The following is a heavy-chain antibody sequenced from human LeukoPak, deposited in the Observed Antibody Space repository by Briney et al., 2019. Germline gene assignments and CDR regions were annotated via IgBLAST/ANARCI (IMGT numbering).Heavy chain of an antibody. D-gene: IGHD6-13*01. CDR2: INHSGST. CDR3: ARVVSSSWDYYYYMDV. V-gene: IGHV4-34*01. J-gene: IGHJ6*03. Sequence: SSETLSLTCAVYGGSFSGYYWSGIRQPPGKGLEWIGEINHSGSTNYNPSLKSRVTILLDTSRNQFSLNLSSVTAADTAVYYCARVVSSSWDYYYYMDVWGKGATVTISS. CDR1: GGSFSGYY.